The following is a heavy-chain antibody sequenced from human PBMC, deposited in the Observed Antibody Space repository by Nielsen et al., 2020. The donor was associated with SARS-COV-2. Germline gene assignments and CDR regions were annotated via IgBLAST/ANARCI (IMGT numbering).Heavy chain of an antibody. CDR1: GFTFSSYA. V-gene: IGHV3-30*04. J-gene: IGHJ4*02. CDR2: ISYDGSTK. D-gene: IGHD2-2*01. CDR3: ATESSSPAPNDH. Sequence: GGSLRLSCAASGFTFSSYAMHWVRQAPGKGLEWVAVISYDGSTKYYADSMKGRFTISRDNSKNTQYLQLNSLTVEDTAVYYCATESSSPAPNDHWGQGTLVTVSS.